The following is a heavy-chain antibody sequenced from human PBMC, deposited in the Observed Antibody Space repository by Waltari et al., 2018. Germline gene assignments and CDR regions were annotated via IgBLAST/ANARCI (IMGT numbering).Heavy chain of an antibody. D-gene: IGHD3-22*01. V-gene: IGHV4-38-2*01. CDR3: ARYADYYDSSGYGIDY. CDR1: GYSISSGYY. CDR2: IYHSGST. J-gene: IGHJ4*02. Sequence: QVQLQESGPGLVKPSETLSLTCAVSGYSISSGYYWGWIRQPPGKGLEWIGSIYHSGSTYYNPSLKSRVTISVDTSKNQFSLKLSSVTAADTAVYYCARYADYYDSSGYGIDYWGQGTLVTVSS.